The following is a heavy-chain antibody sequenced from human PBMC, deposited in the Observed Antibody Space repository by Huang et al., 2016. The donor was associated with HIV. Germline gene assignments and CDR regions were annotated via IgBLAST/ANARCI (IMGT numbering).Heavy chain of an antibody. Sequence: QVQLEQWGAGLLKTSETLSLTCAVYGGSFSGYFWSWLRQSPGKGLEWVGAINHSGYTNYNPSLKSRVNMSVDTSKKQFSLQLTSLSAADTAVYYCARRYSSRCDYWGRGGQVTVPS. CDR3: ARRYSSRCDY. CDR1: GGSFSGYF. J-gene: IGHJ4*02. CDR2: INHSGYT. V-gene: IGHV4-34*02. D-gene: IGHD4-4*01.